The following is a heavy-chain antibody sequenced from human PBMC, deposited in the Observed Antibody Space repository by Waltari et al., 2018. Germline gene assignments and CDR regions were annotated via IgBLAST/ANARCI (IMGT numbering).Heavy chain of an antibody. CDR3: ARERSYVFWSGLTYYFDY. D-gene: IGHD3-3*01. J-gene: IGHJ4*02. CDR2: ISSSGSTI. CDR1: GFTFSRYE. Sequence: EVQLVESGGGLVQPGGSLRLSCAAPGFTFSRYEMNLFRQAPGKGLEWVSYISSSGSTIYYADSVKGRFTISRDNAKNSLYLQVNSLRAEDTAVYYCARERSYVFWSGLTYYFDYWGQGTLVTVSS. V-gene: IGHV3-48*03.